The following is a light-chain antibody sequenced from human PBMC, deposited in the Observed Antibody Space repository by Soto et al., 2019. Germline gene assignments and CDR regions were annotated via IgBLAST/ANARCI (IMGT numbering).Light chain of an antibody. CDR2: DAS. CDR1: QSVSSS. CDR3: QARTNWPPYT. V-gene: IGKV3-11*01. Sequence: EIALSQSPATLSLSPGERATLSCRASQSVSSSLAWYQQKPGQAPRLVIYDASNRATGIPARFSGSGSGTDFTLTISSLEPEDFAVYYCQARTNWPPYTFGQGTKLEIK. J-gene: IGKJ2*01.